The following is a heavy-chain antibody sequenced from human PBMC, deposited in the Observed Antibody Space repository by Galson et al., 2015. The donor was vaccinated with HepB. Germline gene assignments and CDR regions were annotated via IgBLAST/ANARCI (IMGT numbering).Heavy chain of an antibody. Sequence: LSLTCTVSGDSISNYYWNWIRQPAGKGLEWIGRIYASGSTNYNPSLKSRVTMSVDTSKNQFSLKLRFVTAADTAVYFCARGSENYYDSSDYPYYYYGMDVWGQGTTVTVSS. D-gene: IGHD3-22*01. CDR1: GDSISNYY. V-gene: IGHV4-4*07. CDR2: IYASGST. J-gene: IGHJ6*02. CDR3: ARGSENYYDSSDYPYYYYGMDV.